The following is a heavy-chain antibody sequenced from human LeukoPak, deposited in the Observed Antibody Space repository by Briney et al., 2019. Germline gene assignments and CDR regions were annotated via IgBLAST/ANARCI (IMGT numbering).Heavy chain of an antibody. CDR2: TFYRSKWYN. Sequence: SQTLSLTSVISGDSVSINSAAWNWIRQSPSRGLEWLGSTFYRSKWYNDYAVSVKSRITINPDTSKNQFSLQLDSVTPEDTAVYYCARAGKYSSSTYGMDVWGQGTTVTVSS. CDR3: ARAGKYSSSTYGMDV. D-gene: IGHD6-13*01. CDR1: GDSVSINSAA. V-gene: IGHV6-1*01. J-gene: IGHJ6*02.